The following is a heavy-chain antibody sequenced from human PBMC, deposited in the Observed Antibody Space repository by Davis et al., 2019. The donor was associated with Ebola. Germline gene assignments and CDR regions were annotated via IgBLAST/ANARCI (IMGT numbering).Heavy chain of an antibody. Sequence: GGSLRLSCAASGFTFSTYSMNWVRQAPGKGLEWVSYISDTSSDKFYADSVKGRFTISRDNAKNTLYLQLNSLRDEDTAVYYCVRDFTDFDYWGQGTLVTVSS. J-gene: IGHJ4*02. D-gene: IGHD4-11*01. CDR3: VRDFTDFDY. V-gene: IGHV3-48*02. CDR2: ISDTSSDK. CDR1: GFTFSTYS.